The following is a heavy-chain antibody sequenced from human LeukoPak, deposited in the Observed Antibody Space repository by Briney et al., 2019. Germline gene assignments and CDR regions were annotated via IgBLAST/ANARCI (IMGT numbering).Heavy chain of an antibody. CDR2: TYYRSQWYN. CDR3: ARGSITMVRGVILGYYFDY. D-gene: IGHD3-10*01. V-gene: IGHV6-1*01. CDR1: GDSVYSNSAA. Sequence: SQTLSLTYAISGDSVYSNSAAWNWIRQSPSRALEWLGRTYYRSQWYNDYAVSSKSRLTINPDTSKNQFSLQLNSVTPEDTAVYYCARGSITMVRGVILGYYFDYWGQGTLVTVSS. J-gene: IGHJ4*02.